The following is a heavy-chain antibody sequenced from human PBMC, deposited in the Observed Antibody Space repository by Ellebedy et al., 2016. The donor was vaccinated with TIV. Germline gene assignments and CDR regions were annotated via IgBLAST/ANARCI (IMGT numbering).Heavy chain of an antibody. CDR1: GYSFTSNG. CDR2: ISGYNGNT. J-gene: IGHJ4*02. Sequence: AASVKVSCKTSGYSFTSNGISWVRQAPGQGLEWMGWISGYNGNTLYAQKLQGRVTMTTDTSTSTAYMELRSLRSDDTAMYYCARHIGCPGGNCYLLFDYWGQGTLVTVSS. D-gene: IGHD2-15*01. CDR3: ARHIGCPGGNCYLLFDY. V-gene: IGHV1-18*04.